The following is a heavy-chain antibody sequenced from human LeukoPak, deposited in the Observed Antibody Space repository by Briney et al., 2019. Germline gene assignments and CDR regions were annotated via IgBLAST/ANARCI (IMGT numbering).Heavy chain of an antibody. D-gene: IGHD6-13*01. CDR1: GYSFTNFW. Sequence: GGSLKISCKSSGYSFTNFWIGWVRQMPGKGLEWMGVIYPGDSDTRYSPSFQGQVTISADKSITTAYLQWSSLKASDTAMYYCARQRRNGGIAASNDAFDIWGQGTMVTVSS. J-gene: IGHJ3*02. CDR3: ARQRRNGGIAASNDAFDI. CDR2: IYPGDSDT. V-gene: IGHV5-51*01.